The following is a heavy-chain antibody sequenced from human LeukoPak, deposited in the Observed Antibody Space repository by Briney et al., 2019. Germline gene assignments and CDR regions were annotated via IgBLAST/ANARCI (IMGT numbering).Heavy chain of an antibody. CDR3: ARVEAATTNPRFDY. CDR2: IYYSGST. V-gene: IGHV4-31*03. D-gene: IGHD5-24*01. J-gene: IGHJ4*02. Sequence: SETLSLTCTVSGGSISNAAYYWSWIRQHPGKGLEWIGYIYYSGSTYYNPSLKSRVTISVDTSKNQFSLELSSVTAADTAVYYCARVEAATTNPRFDYWGQGTLVTVSS. CDR1: GGSISNAAYY.